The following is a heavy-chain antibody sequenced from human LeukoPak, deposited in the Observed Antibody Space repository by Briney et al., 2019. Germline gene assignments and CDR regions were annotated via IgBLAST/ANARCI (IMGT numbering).Heavy chain of an antibody. J-gene: IGHJ4*02. CDR3: ARDGRKTYYYDSRGKMAFDY. CDR2: ISPSGNTI. Sequence: GGSLRLSCAASGFTFNTYEMNWVRQAPGKGLEWISYISPSGNTIYDADSVKGRFTISRDNAKNSLYLQMNSLRAEDTAVYYCARDGRKTYYYDSRGKMAFDYWGQGTLVTVSS. D-gene: IGHD3-10*01. CDR1: GFTFNTYE. V-gene: IGHV3-48*03.